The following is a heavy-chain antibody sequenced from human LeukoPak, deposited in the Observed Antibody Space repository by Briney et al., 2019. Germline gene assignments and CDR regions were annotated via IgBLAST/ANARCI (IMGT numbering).Heavy chain of an antibody. Sequence: GESLKISCKGSGYRFTSYWIGWVRQMPGKGLEWMGIIYPGDSDTRYSPSFQGQVTISADKSISTAYLQWSSLKASDTAMYYCARGRGSSSWYPTFDYWGQGTLVTVSS. D-gene: IGHD6-13*01. CDR3: ARGRGSSSWYPTFDY. CDR1: GYRFTSYW. V-gene: IGHV5-51*01. J-gene: IGHJ4*02. CDR2: IYPGDSDT.